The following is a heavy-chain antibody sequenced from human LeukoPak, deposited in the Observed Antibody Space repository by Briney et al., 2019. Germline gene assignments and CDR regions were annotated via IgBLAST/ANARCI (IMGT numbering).Heavy chain of an antibody. V-gene: IGHV1-69*04. CDR3: ARDESTLRGVITPPYNWFDP. Sequence: SVKVSCKASGGTFSSYTISWVRQAPGQGLEWVGRIIHILGIANYAQKFQGRVTITADKSKSKPYVELRSLTSEDKAVYYCARDESTLRGVITPPYNWFDPWGQGTLVTVSS. J-gene: IGHJ5*02. CDR2: IIHILGIA. D-gene: IGHD3-10*01. CDR1: GGTFSSYT.